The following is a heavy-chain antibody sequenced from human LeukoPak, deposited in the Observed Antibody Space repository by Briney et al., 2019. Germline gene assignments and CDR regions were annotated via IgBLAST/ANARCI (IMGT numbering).Heavy chain of an antibody. CDR2: ISGSGVSP. CDR3: AKANSPYYYDSSGYSTFDY. CDR1: GFTFSSYA. J-gene: IGHJ4*02. Sequence: PGGSLRLSCAASGFTFSSYAMNWVRQAPGKGLEGVSGISGSGVSPYYADSVKGRFTMSRDNSKNTLYLQMNSLRAEDTAVYYCAKANSPYYYDSSGYSTFDYWGQGTLVTVSS. V-gene: IGHV3-23*01. D-gene: IGHD3-22*01.